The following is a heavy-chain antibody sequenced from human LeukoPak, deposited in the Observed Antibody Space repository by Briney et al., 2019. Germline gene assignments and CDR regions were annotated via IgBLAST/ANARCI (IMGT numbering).Heavy chain of an antibody. V-gene: IGHV3-23*01. D-gene: IGHD1-26*01. CDR3: ARDSGSYDY. CDR2: ISGSGGST. CDR1: GFTFSSYA. J-gene: IGHJ4*02. Sequence: GGSLRLSCAASGFTFSSYAMSWVRQAPGKGLEWVSAISGSGGSTYYADSVKGRFTISRDNAKNSLYLQMNSLRAEDTAVYYCARDSGSYDYWGQGTLVTVSS.